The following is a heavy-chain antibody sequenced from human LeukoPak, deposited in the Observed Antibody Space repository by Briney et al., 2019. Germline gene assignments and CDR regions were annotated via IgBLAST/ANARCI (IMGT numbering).Heavy chain of an antibody. Sequence: SETLSLTCTVSGGSISSSSYYWGWIRQPPGKGLEWIGSIYYSGSTYYNPSLKSRFTISVDTSKNQFSLKLSSVTAADTAVYYCARHNRIAVDFDYWGQGTLVTVSS. D-gene: IGHD6-19*01. CDR2: IYYSGST. CDR1: GGSISSSSYY. V-gene: IGHV4-39*01. J-gene: IGHJ4*02. CDR3: ARHNRIAVDFDY.